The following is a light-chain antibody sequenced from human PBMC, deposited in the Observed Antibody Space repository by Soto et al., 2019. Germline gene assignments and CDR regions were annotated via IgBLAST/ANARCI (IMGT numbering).Light chain of an antibody. J-gene: IGLJ1*01. V-gene: IGLV2-23*02. CDR1: SSDVGGYNL. Sequence: QSVLTQPASVSGSPGQSITISCTGTSSDVGGYNLVSWYQQHPGKAPELIIFEVSKRPSGVSDRFSGSKSGNTASLTISGLQAEDEADYFCCSFAGDFYVFGSGTKVTVL. CDR2: EVS. CDR3: CSFAGDFYV.